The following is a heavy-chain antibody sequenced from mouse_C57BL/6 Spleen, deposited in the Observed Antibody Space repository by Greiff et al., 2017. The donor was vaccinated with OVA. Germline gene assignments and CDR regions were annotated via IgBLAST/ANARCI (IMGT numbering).Heavy chain of an antibody. CDR1: GSSLPASK. J-gene: IGHJ4*01. Sequence: EVRLHRSGPKLVKPGASVRFSCKASGSSLPASKMNWVNQRNGKSLEWIGVFNPNYGTTSYNQKFKGKATLTVDKSSSTAYMQLNSLTSEDSAVYYCAREGLVAPYAMDYWGQGTSVTVSS. V-gene: IGHV1-39*01. CDR3: AREGLVAPYAMDY. D-gene: IGHD1-1*01. CDR2: FNPNYGTT.